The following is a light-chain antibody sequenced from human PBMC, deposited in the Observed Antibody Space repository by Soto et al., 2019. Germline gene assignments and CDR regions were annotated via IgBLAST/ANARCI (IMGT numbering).Light chain of an antibody. CDR2: GTS. CDR1: QSVSSTY. V-gene: IGKV3D-20*02. J-gene: IGKJ4*01. Sequence: EVVLTQSPATLSLSPGERATLSCRASQSVSSTYLAWYQQQPGQAPRLLMSGTSNRATGTPDRFSGSGSGTDFTLTISRLEPEDFATYYCQQGYSIHALTFGGGTKVELK. CDR3: QQGYSIHALT.